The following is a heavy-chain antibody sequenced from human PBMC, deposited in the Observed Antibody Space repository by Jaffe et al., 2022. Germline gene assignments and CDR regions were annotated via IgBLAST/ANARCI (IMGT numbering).Heavy chain of an antibody. J-gene: IGHJ4*02. D-gene: IGHD6-19*01. CDR3: ARGPTSSGWYVYSYFDY. CDR1: GYTFTNYA. Sequence: QVQLVQSGAEVKKPGASVKVSCKASGYTFTNYAMHWVRQAPGQRLEWMGWINAGNGNTKYSQNFQGRVTITRDTSASTAYMQLISLRSEDTAVYYCARGPTSSGWYVYSYFDYWGQGTLVTVSS. V-gene: IGHV1-3*01. CDR2: INAGNGNT.